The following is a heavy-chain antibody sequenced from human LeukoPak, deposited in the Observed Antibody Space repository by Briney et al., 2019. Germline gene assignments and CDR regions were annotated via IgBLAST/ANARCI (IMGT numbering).Heavy chain of an antibody. D-gene: IGHD6-13*01. Sequence: ASVKVSCKVSGYTLTELSMHWVRQAPGKGLEWMGGFDPEGGETIYAQKFQGRVTMTEDTSTDTAYMELSSLRSGDTAVYYCATPLKEKAAAGTYFQHWGQGTLVTVSS. CDR2: FDPEGGET. CDR1: GYTLTELS. V-gene: IGHV1-24*01. J-gene: IGHJ1*01. CDR3: ATPLKEKAAAGTYFQH.